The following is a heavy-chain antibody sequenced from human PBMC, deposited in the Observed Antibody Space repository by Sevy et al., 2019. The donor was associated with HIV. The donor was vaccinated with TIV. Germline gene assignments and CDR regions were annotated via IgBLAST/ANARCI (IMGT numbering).Heavy chain of an antibody. CDR1: GFTFSSYA. Sequence: GGSLRLSCAASGFTFSSYAMSWVRQAPGKGLGWVSAIGGSGGSTYYADSGKGRFTISRDNSKNTLYLQMNSLRAEDTAVYYCAKDLKLSSFDYWGQGTLVTVSS. J-gene: IGHJ4*02. CDR3: AKDLKLSSFDY. D-gene: IGHD3-10*01. V-gene: IGHV3-23*01. CDR2: IGGSGGST.